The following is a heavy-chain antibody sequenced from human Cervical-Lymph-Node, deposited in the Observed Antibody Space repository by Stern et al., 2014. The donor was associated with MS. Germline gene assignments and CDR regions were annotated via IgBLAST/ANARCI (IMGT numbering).Heavy chain of an antibody. D-gene: IGHD3-10*01. CDR3: AQRPMVRGITLYYFDY. J-gene: IGHJ4*02. Sequence: QVTLKESGPTLVKPTQTLTLTCSFSGFSLSTSGVAVGWIRQPPGKALEWLALLYWDDDKRYSPSLKSRLTITKDTSKNQVVLTMANMDPVDTATYYCAQRPMVRGITLYYFDYWGQGTLVTGSS. CDR2: LYWDDDK. V-gene: IGHV2-5*02. CDR1: GFSLSTSGVA.